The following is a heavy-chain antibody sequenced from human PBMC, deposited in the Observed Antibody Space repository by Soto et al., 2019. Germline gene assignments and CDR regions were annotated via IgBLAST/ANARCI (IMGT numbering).Heavy chain of an antibody. D-gene: IGHD4-17*01. CDR2: LYSGGST. CDR1: GFTVSSNY. CDR3: ARGRDYGDFVYDH. V-gene: IGHV3-53*01. J-gene: IGHJ4*02. Sequence: EVQMVESGGGLIQPGGSLRLSCAASGFTVSSNYMSWIRQAPGKGLEWVSVLYSGGSTYYADSVKGRLTSSRDNSKNTRYLQMNSLRVEDTAVYYCARGRDYGDFVYDHWGQGTLVTVSS.